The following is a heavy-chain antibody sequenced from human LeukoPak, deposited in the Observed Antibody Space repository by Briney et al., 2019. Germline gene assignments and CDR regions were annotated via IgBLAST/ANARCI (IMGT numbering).Heavy chain of an antibody. V-gene: IGHV5-51*01. CDR2: IYPGDSDT. Sequence: GESLKISCKGSGYSFTSYWIGWVRQMPGKGLEWMGTIYPGDSDTRYSPSFQGQVTISADKSISTAYLQWSSLKASDTAMYYCARTDARIAVAGFDYYYYGMDVWGQGTTVTVSS. CDR3: ARTDARIAVAGFDYYYYGMDV. D-gene: IGHD6-19*01. J-gene: IGHJ6*02. CDR1: GYSFTSYW.